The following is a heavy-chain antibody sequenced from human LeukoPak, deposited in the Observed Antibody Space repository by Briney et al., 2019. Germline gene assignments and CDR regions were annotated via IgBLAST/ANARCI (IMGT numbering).Heavy chain of an antibody. D-gene: IGHD3-22*01. Sequence: PSETLSLTCTVSGSSISSYYWSWIRQPPGKGLEWIGYIYYSGSTNYNPSLKSRVTISVDTSKNQFSLKLSSVTAADTAVYYCARHSGDYYDSSGYPLIDWGQGTLVTVSS. J-gene: IGHJ4*02. CDR2: IYYSGST. V-gene: IGHV4-59*08. CDR1: GSSISSYY. CDR3: ARHSGDYYDSSGYPLID.